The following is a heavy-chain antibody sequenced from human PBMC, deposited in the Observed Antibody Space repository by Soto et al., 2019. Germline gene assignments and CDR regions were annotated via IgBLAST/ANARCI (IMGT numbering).Heavy chain of an antibody. D-gene: IGHD3-22*01. J-gene: IGHJ4*02. CDR2: ISSSSSYI. CDR3: AREITFSTYYYDSSGYLDY. CDR1: GFTFSSYS. V-gene: IGHV3-21*01. Sequence: EVQLVESGGGLVKPGGSLRLSCAASGFTFSSYSMNWVRQAPGKGLEWVSSISSSSSYIYYADSVKGRFTISRDNAKNSLYLQMNSLRAEDTAVYYCAREITFSTYYYDSSGYLDYWGQGTLVTVSS.